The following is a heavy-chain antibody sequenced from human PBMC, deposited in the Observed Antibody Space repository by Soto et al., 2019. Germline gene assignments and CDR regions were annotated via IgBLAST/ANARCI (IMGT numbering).Heavy chain of an antibody. Sequence: ASVKFSCKASGYTFTSYGISWVRQAPGQGLEWMGWISAYNGNTNYAQKLQGRVTMTTDTSTSTAYMELRSLRSDDTAVYYCARGMAVAGHDAFDIWGQGTMVTVSS. CDR1: GYTFTSYG. V-gene: IGHV1-18*01. CDR3: ARGMAVAGHDAFDI. J-gene: IGHJ3*02. D-gene: IGHD6-19*01. CDR2: ISAYNGNT.